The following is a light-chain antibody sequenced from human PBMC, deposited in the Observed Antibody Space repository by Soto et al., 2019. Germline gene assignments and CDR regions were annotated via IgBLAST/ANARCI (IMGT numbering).Light chain of an antibody. Sequence: IVMTQSPATLSVSPGERATLSWRARQSVSSYLSWYQQRPGQAPRLLIYGASTRATGIPARFSGSGRGSGTDFTLTISSLQPEDFAVYYCQQDYNLPINCGQGTRREI. CDR3: QQDYNLPIN. J-gene: IGKJ5*01. CDR1: QSVSSY. V-gene: IGKV3D-7*01. CDR2: GAS.